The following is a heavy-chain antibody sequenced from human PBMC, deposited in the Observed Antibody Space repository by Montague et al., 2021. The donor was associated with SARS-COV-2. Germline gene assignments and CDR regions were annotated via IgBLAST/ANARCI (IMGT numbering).Heavy chain of an antibody. Sequence: CAISGDSVSSNSAAWNWIRQSPSRGLEWLGGTYYRPKWYNEYAVSVNSRITINPDTSKNQFSLQVNSVTPEDTAVYYCARGADRYYFYGMDVWGQGTTVTVSS. CDR2: TYYRPKWYN. V-gene: IGHV6-1*01. J-gene: IGHJ6*02. CDR3: ARGADRYYFYGMDV. D-gene: IGHD6-19*01. CDR1: GDSVSSNSAA.